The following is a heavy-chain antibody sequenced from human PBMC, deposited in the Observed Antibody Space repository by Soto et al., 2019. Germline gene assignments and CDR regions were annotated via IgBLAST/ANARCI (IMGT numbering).Heavy chain of an antibody. V-gene: IGHV4-31*03. J-gene: IGHJ4*02. D-gene: IGHD2-15*01. CDR3: ARGGYWPPREGVAATDFVY. CDR1: GGSISSGGYY. CDR2: IYYSGST. Sequence: SETLSLTCTVSGGSISSGGYYWSWIRQHPGKGLEWIGYIYYSGSTYYNPSLKSRVTISVDTSKNQFSLKLSSVTAADTAVYYCARGGYWPPREGVAATDFVYWGQGTLVTVSS.